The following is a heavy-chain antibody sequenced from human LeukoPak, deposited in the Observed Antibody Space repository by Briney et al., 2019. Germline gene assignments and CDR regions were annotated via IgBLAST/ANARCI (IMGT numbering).Heavy chain of an antibody. CDR1: GGTFSSYA. CDR3: ARRVGLDGYLVDY. J-gene: IGHJ4*02. D-gene: IGHD5-24*01. V-gene: IGHV1-69*04. Sequence: SVKVSCKASGGTFSSYAISWVRQAPGQGLEWMGRIIPILGIANYAQKFQGRVTITADKSTSTAYMELGSLRSEDTAVYYCARRVGLDGYLVDYWGQGTLVTVSS. CDR2: IIPILGIA.